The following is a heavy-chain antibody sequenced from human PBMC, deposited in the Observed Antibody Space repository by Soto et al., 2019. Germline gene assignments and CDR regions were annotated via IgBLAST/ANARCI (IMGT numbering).Heavy chain of an antibody. V-gene: IGHV1-18*01. D-gene: IGHD3-10*01. J-gene: IGHJ4*02. Sequence: GASVKVSCKASGYIFKSYGISWVRQAPGQGLEWMGWISAYNGNTYSAQKLQGRVTMTTDTSTSTAYMELRSLRSDDTAVYYCAAMPQHFYGSGSYWYYFDYWAQGTLVTVSS. CDR1: GYIFKSYG. CDR3: AAMPQHFYGSGSYWYYFDY. CDR2: ISAYNGNT.